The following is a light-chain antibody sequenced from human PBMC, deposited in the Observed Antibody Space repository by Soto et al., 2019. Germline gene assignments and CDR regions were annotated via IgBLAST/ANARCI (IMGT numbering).Light chain of an antibody. CDR3: ETWDSNSWV. Sequence: QSVLTQSSSASASLGASVKLTCTLSSGHSSIIEWHPQQPGKAPRYLINLEGSGNYNKGSGVPDRFSGSSSGADRYLTISNLQSEDEADYYCETWDSNSWVFGGGTKLTVL. CDR2: LEGSGNY. V-gene: IGLV4-60*03. CDR1: SGHSSI. J-gene: IGLJ3*02.